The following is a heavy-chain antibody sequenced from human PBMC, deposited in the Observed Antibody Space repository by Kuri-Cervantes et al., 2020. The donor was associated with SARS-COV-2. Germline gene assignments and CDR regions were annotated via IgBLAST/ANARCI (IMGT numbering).Heavy chain of an antibody. D-gene: IGHD4-17*01. J-gene: IGHJ4*02. CDR2: ISYSGTT. CDR1: GDSITSSSYY. CDR3: ARHLGGYGDRGFDF. V-gene: IGHV4-39*01. Sequence: ESLKISCTVSGDSITSSSYYWGWIRQPPGKGLEWIGSISYSGTTSHNPSLKSRVTISLDTSKNQFSLRLTSVTAADSAVYYCARHLGGYGDRGFDFWGQGTLVTVSS.